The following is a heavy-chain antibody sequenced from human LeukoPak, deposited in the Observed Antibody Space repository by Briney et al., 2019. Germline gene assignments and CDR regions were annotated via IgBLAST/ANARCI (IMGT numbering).Heavy chain of an antibody. CDR3: ARGADMTMVRGVTGDYYNYGMDV. D-gene: IGHD3-10*01. Sequence: ASVKVSCKASGYTFIDYYMQWVRQAPGQGLEWMGWINPNSGGTNLAQKFQGRVTMTRDTSTSTAHMELSRVRFDDTAVYYCARGADMTMVRGVTGDYYNYGMDVWGQGTTVTVSS. J-gene: IGHJ6*02. V-gene: IGHV1-2*02. CDR2: INPNSGGT. CDR1: GYTFIDYY.